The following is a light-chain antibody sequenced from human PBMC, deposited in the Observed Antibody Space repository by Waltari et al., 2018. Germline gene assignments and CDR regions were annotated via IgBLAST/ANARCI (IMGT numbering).Light chain of an antibody. V-gene: IGLV1-47*01. CDR1: SSNLGSNY. CDR3: AAWDDSLSGVV. J-gene: IGLJ2*01. CDR2: RNN. Sequence: QSVLTQPPSASGTPGQRVTISCSGSSSNLGSNYVYWYQQPPGTTPKLLSYRNNQRPAGVPDRFSGSKSGTSASLAISGLRSEDEADYYCAAWDDSLSGVVFGGGTKLTVL.